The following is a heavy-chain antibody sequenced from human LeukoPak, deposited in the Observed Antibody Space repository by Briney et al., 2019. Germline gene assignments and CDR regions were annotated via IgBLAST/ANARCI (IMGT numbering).Heavy chain of an antibody. CDR1: GGSISIGGYY. CDR3: ARAPRYGSGSYYNPYFDY. CDR2: IYYSGST. V-gene: IGHV4-31*03. D-gene: IGHD3-10*01. J-gene: IGHJ4*02. Sequence: SQTLSLTCTVSGGSISIGGYYWTWIRQHPGKGLEWIGYIYYSGSTYYNPSLKSRVTLSVDTSKNKFSLKLSSVTAADTAVYYCARAPRYGSGSYYNPYFDYWGQGTMVTVSS.